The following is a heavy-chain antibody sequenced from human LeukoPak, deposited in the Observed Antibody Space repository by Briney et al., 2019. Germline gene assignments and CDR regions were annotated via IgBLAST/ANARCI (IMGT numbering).Heavy chain of an antibody. Sequence: PGGSLRLSCAASGFTFDDYAMHWVRQAPGKGLEWVSGISWNSGSIGYADSVKGRFTISRDNAKNSLYLQMNSLRAEDTALYYCAKARGGGFVPAVFDAFDIWGQGTMVTVSS. D-gene: IGHD2-2*01. CDR1: GFTFDDYA. CDR2: ISWNSGSI. J-gene: IGHJ3*02. V-gene: IGHV3-9*01. CDR3: AKARGGGFVPAVFDAFDI.